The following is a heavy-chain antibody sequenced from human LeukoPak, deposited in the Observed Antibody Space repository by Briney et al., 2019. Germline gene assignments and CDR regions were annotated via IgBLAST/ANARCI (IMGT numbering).Heavy chain of an antibody. D-gene: IGHD2-2*01. V-gene: IGHV3-21*01. CDR3: ARRGYCSSTSCYDENFDY. CDR1: GFTFSSYS. J-gene: IGHJ4*02. Sequence: GGSLRLSCAASGFTFSSYSMNWVRQAPGKGLEWVSSISSSSSYIYYADSVKGQFTISRDNAKNSLYLQMNSLRAEDTAVYYCARRGYCSSTSCYDENFDYWGQGTLVTVSS. CDR2: ISSSSSYI.